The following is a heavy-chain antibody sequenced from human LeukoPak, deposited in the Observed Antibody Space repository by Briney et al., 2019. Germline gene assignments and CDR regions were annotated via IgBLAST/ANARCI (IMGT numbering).Heavy chain of an antibody. V-gene: IGHV4-39*01. J-gene: IGHJ4*02. D-gene: IGHD5-18*01. CDR1: GGSISGFDYY. CDR2: IFYSGST. CDR3: ARHAGYNYGVFDF. Sequence: SETLSLTCTVSGGSISGFDYYWGWIRQPPGKGLEWIGTIFYSGSTYYSPSLKSRVTVSVDTSKNQFSLKLSSVTAADTAVYYCARHAGYNYGVFDFWGQGTLVTVSS.